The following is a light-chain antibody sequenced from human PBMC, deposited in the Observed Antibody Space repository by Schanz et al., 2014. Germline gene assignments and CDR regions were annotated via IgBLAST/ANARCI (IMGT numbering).Light chain of an antibody. V-gene: IGKV3-15*01. CDR1: QSVSSN. CDR2: GAS. J-gene: IGKJ2*01. CDR3: QQYNNWPRT. Sequence: EIVMTHSPATLSVSPGERATLSCWASQSVSSNLAWYQQKPGQAPRLLIYGASTRATGIPARFSGSWSGTEFTLTISSLQSEDFAVYYCQQYNNWPRTFGQGTKLEIK.